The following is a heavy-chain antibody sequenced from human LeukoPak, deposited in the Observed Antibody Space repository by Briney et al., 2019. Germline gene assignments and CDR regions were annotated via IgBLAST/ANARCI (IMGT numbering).Heavy chain of an antibody. V-gene: IGHV4-4*07. D-gene: IGHD2-15*01. J-gene: IGHJ6*03. CDR3: ARAVGYCSGGSCYSYYYYMDV. Sequence: SETLSLTCTVSGGSISSYYWSWIRQPAGKGLEWIGRIYTSGSTNYNPSLKSRVTMSVDTSKNQSSLKLSSVTAADTAVYYCARAVGYCSGGSCYSYYYYMDVWGKGTTVTVSS. CDR1: GGSISSYY. CDR2: IYTSGST.